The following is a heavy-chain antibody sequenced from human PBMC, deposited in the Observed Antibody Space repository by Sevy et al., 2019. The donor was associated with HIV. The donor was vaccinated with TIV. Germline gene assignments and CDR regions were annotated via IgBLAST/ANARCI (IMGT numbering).Heavy chain of an antibody. V-gene: IGHV3-23*01. CDR3: VKEGGVVLFYYYYYYMDV. CDR2: ISGSGGST. D-gene: IGHD2-21*01. CDR1: GFTFSSYA. J-gene: IGHJ6*03. Sequence: GGSLRLSCAASGFTFSSYAMSWVRQAPGKGLEWVSAISGSGGSTYYADSVKGRFTISRDNSKNTLYLQMNSLRAADTAAYYCVKEGGVVLFYYYYYYMDVWGKGTTVTVSS.